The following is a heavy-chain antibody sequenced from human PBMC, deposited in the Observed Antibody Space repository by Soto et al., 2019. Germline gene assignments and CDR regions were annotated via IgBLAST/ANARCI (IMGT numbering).Heavy chain of an antibody. D-gene: IGHD3-10*01. Sequence: ASVKVSCKASGYTFTSYDINWVRQATGQGLEWMGWMNPNSGNTGYAQKFQGRVTMTRNTSISTVYMELSSLRSEDTAVYYCARGHSTLYYYGSAHQFDPWGQGTLVTVSS. J-gene: IGHJ5*02. CDR2: MNPNSGNT. CDR1: GYTFTSYD. CDR3: ARGHSTLYYYGSAHQFDP. V-gene: IGHV1-8*01.